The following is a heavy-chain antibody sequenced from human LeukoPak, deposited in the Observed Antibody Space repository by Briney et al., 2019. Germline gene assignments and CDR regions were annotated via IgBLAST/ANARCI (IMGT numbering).Heavy chain of an antibody. J-gene: IGHJ4*02. V-gene: IGHV4-31*03. CDR2: IYYSGST. Sequence: SETLSLTCTVSGGSISSGGYYWSWIRQHPGKGLEWIGYIYYSGSTYYNPSLKSRVTISVDTSKNQFSLKLSSVTAADTAVYYCARETPPNYYDSSGYYYYFDYWGQGTLVTVSS. CDR1: GGSISSGGYY. D-gene: IGHD3-22*01. CDR3: ARETPPNYYDSSGYYYYFDY.